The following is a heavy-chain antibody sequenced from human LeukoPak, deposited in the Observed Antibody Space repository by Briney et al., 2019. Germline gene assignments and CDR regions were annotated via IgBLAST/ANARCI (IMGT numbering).Heavy chain of an antibody. CDR2: INPNSGAT. CDR3: TREDW. J-gene: IGHJ4*02. Sequence: APVKVSCKASGYTFTGHYIFWVRQAPGQGLEWMGWINPNSGATNYAQKFQGRVTMTRDTSINTAYMELSSLILDDTAVYFCTREDWWGQGTPVTVS. CDR1: GYTFTGHY. V-gene: IGHV1-2*02. D-gene: IGHD3/OR15-3a*01.